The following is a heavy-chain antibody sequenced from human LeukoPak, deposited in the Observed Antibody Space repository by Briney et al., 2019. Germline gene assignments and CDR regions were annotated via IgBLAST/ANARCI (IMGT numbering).Heavy chain of an antibody. D-gene: IGHD3-22*01. CDR2: INHSGST. CDR1: GGSFSGYY. V-gene: IGHV4-34*01. CDR3: ARDSRNYYDSSGYYID. J-gene: IGHJ4*02. Sequence: PSETLSLTCAVYGGSFSGYYWSWIRQPPGKGLEWIGEINHSGSTNYNPSLKSRVTISLDTSKNQFSLKLSSVTAADTAVYYCARDSRNYYDSSGYYIDWGQGTLVTVSS.